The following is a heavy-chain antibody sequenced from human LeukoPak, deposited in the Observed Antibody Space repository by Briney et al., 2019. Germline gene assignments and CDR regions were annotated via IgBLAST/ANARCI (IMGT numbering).Heavy chain of an antibody. D-gene: IGHD4-23*01. J-gene: IGHJ3*02. CDR3: ARALMTTVVTTSGGDI. Sequence: ASVKVSCKASGYTFTSYYMHWVRQAPGQGLEWMGIINPSGGSTSYAQKFQGRVTMTRDTSTSTVYMELSRLRSDDTAVYYCARALMTTVVTTSGGDIWGQGTMVTVSS. CDR2: INPSGGST. V-gene: IGHV1-46*01. CDR1: GYTFTSYY.